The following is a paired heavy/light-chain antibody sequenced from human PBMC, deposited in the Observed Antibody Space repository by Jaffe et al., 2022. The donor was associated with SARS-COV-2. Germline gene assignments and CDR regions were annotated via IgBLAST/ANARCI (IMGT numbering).Light chain of an antibody. Sequence: DIQMTQSPSSLSASVGDRVTITCRASQSIGKFFNWYQQKPGKAPKLLIYAASSLQSGVPSRFSGSGSGTDFTLTINNLQLEDFATYYCQQSYFTPWTFGQGTRVEIK. J-gene: IGKJ1*01. V-gene: IGKV1-39*01. CDR1: QSIGKF. CDR3: QQSYFTPWT. CDR2: AAS.
Heavy chain of an antibody. CDR2: LNPNSETT. D-gene: IGHD1-26*01. V-gene: IGHV1-8*01. CDR3: ARGGSTYGLSA. CDR1: GYTFSTYD. J-gene: IGHJ5*02. Sequence: QVQLVQSGAEVKKPGASVKVSCKASGYTFSTYDIYWVRQATGQGLEWMGWLNPNSETTGYAQKFQDRVTMTRNTSINTVYMELSSLRSDDTAVYYCARGGSTYGLSAWGQGTLVTVSS.